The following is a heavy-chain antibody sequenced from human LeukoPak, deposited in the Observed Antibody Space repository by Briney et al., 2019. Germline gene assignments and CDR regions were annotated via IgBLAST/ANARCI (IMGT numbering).Heavy chain of an antibody. D-gene: IGHD5-18*01. CDR2: TIPIFGTA. V-gene: IGHV1-69*01. CDR1: GGTFSSYA. Sequence: SVKVSCKASGGTFSSYAISWVRQAPGQGLEWMGGTIPIFGTANYAQKFQGRVTITADESTSTAYMELSSLRSEDTAVYYCARDLCRYGYCYFDYWGQGTLVTVSS. J-gene: IGHJ4*02. CDR3: ARDLCRYGYCYFDY.